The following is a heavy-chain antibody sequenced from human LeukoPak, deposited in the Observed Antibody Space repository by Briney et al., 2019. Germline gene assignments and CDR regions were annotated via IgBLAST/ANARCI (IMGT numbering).Heavy chain of an antibody. CDR2: IKQDGSER. CDR3: ARDGGYSTDFDY. D-gene: IGHD2/OR15-2a*01. V-gene: IGHV3-7*01. J-gene: IGHJ4*02. Sequence: GGSLRLSCEASGFIFSRHWMSWVRQAPGKGPEWVANIKQDGSERYYVGSVKGRFTISRDNAKNLLYLQMNSLRAEDTALYYCARDGGYSTDFDYWGQGTLVTVSS. CDR1: GFIFSRHW.